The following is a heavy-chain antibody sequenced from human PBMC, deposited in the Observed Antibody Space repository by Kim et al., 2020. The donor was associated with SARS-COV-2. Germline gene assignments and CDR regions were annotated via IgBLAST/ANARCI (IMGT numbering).Heavy chain of an antibody. CDR3: SRGYSGVAIYAFDI. CDR2: SGNRADGYTT. CDR1: GFALSDHY. Sequence: GGSLRLSCAATGFALSDHYIDWVRHSPGKGLEWVGRSGNRADGYTTEYAASVRARFTLSRDDSKNSLYLQMNSLKSEDSAGYYCSRGYSGVAIYAFDIWGQGTKVPVS. J-gene: IGHJ3*02. D-gene: IGHD1-26*01. V-gene: IGHV3-72*01.